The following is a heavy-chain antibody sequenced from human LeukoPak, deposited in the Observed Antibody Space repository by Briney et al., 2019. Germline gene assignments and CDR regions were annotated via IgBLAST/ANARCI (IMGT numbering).Heavy chain of an antibody. Sequence: TGGSLRLSCAASGFTFSNYGMSWVRQAPGKWPEWVSSISGSGDSTYYADSVKGRFTISRDNSKNTLYLQMNSLRAEDTAVYYCAKRRQGDYDYWGQGTLVTVSS. CDR2: ISGSGDST. J-gene: IGHJ4*02. CDR1: GFTFSNYG. CDR3: AKRRQGDYDY. V-gene: IGHV3-23*01.